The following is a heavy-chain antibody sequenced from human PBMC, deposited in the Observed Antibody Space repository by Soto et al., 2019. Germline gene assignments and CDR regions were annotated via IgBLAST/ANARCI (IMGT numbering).Heavy chain of an antibody. D-gene: IGHD6-19*01. CDR1: GGTFSSYA. V-gene: IGHV1-69*13. Sequence: SVKVSCKASGGTFSSYAISWVRQAPGQGLEWMGGIIPIFGTANYAQKFQGRVTITADESTSTAYMELSSLRSEDTAVYYCARDAAGTPSEYYYYGMDVWGQGTTVTVSS. J-gene: IGHJ6*02. CDR3: ARDAAGTPSEYYYYGMDV. CDR2: IIPIFGTA.